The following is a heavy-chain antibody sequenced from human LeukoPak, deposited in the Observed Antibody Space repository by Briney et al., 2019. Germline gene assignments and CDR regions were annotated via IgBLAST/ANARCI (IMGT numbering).Heavy chain of an antibody. V-gene: IGHV4-4*02. CDR1: GGSISSSSW. CDR3: ARGITGTTFYFDY. D-gene: IGHD1-7*01. Sequence: SETLSLTCAVSGGSISSSSWWSWVRQPPGKGLEWIGEIYHSGSTNYNPSLKSRVTISVDKSKNQFSLKLSSVTAADTAVYYCARGITGTTFYFDYWGQGTLVTVSS. CDR2: IYHSGST. J-gene: IGHJ4*02.